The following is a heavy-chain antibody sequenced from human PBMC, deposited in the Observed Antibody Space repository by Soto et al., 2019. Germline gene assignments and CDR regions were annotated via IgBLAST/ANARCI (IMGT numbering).Heavy chain of an antibody. D-gene: IGHD3-10*01. CDR3: ASHHYYGSGSYYENNWFDP. CDR1: GGSISSYY. J-gene: IGHJ5*02. CDR2: IYYGGST. V-gene: IGHV4-59*08. Sequence: SETLSLTCTVSGGSISSYYWSWIRQPPGKGLEWIGNIYYGGSTNYNPSLKSRVTISVDTSKNQFSLKLSSVTAADTAVYYCASHHYYGSGSYYENNWFDPWGQGTLVTVSS.